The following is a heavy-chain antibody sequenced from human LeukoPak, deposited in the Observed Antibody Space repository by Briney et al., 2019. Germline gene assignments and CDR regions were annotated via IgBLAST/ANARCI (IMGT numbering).Heavy chain of an antibody. V-gene: IGHV4-39*01. CDR2: IYYSGST. D-gene: IGHD1-1*01. Sequence: SETLSLTCPVSGGSISSSYYYWGWIRQPPGKGLEWLGTIYYSGSTYYNPSLKGRVTISVDTSKNQFSLKLSSVTAPDTAVYYCARHEDRNWYFDHWGQGTLVTVSS. CDR1: GGSISSSYYY. J-gene: IGHJ4*02. CDR3: ARHEDRNWYFDH.